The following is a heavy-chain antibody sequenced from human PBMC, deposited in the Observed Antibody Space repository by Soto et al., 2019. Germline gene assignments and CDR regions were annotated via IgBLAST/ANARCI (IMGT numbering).Heavy chain of an antibody. V-gene: IGHV1-18*04. Sequence: ASVPVSCKAAASAFTSPGTSWVREARREGAEWMGGISAYNGNKNYAQKLKGRVTMTTDTSTSTAYMEVRSLRSDDTAVYYCAKDADDYYESREWVDPWGQGALVTVSS. D-gene: IGHD3-22*01. CDR2: ISAYNGNK. CDR3: AKDADDYYESREWVDP. CDR1: ASAFTSPG. J-gene: IGHJ5*02.